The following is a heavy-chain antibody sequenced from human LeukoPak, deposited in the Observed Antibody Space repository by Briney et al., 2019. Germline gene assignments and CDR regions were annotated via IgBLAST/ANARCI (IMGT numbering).Heavy chain of an antibody. Sequence: SETLSLTCAVYGGSFSGYYWSWIRQPPGKGLEWIGSIYYSGSTYYNPSLKSRVTISVDTSKNQFSLKLSSVTAADTAVYYCARAGGYSGYGYYYYYMDVWGKGTTVTVSS. CDR3: ARAGGYSGYGYYYYYMDV. CDR1: GGSFSGYY. J-gene: IGHJ6*03. CDR2: IYYSGST. V-gene: IGHV4-34*01. D-gene: IGHD5-12*01.